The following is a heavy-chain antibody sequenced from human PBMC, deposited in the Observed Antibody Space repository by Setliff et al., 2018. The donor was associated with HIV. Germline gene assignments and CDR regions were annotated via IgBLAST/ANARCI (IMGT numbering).Heavy chain of an antibody. J-gene: IGHJ2*01. Sequence: PGGSLRLSCAASGFTFSSYAMSWVRQAPGKGLEWVAVIWYDGSNKYYADSVKGRFTISRDNSKNTLYLQMNSLRAEDTAIYYCAREGPYYYDGSGYYSGSYFDLWGRGTPVTVSS. D-gene: IGHD3-3*01. CDR2: IWYDGSNK. V-gene: IGHV3-33*08. CDR3: AREGPYYYDGSGYYSGSYFDL. CDR1: GFTFSSYA.